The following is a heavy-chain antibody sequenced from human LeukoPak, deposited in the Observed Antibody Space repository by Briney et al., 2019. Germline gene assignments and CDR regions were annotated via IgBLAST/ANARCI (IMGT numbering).Heavy chain of an antibody. D-gene: IGHD5-18*01. CDR3: VRGQDRAKQGY. V-gene: IGHV4-39*07. J-gene: IGHJ4*02. Sequence: SSETLSLTCTVSGASISSSTYYWGWIRQPPGKGLEWIGSIFESGSINYNPSLKSRVTISVDMSKNQFSLRLSSVTAADTAVYYCVRGQDRAKQGYWGQGTLVTVSS. CDR1: GASISSSTYY. CDR2: IFESGSI.